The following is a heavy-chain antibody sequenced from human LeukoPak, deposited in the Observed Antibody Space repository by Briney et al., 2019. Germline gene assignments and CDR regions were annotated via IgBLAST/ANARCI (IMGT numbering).Heavy chain of an antibody. CDR1: GDSITSGSYY. V-gene: IGHV4-61*02. J-gene: IGHJ3*02. CDR3: ARPHYDVLTAYYKVDAFDI. Sequence: PSETLSLTRIVSGDSITSGSYYWSRIRQPAGKGLEWIGRIYTSGSTNYNPSLKSRVTISIDTSKDQFFLTLSSVTAADTAVYYCARPHYDVLTAYYKVDAFDIWGQGTMVTVSS. CDR2: IYTSGST. D-gene: IGHD3-9*01.